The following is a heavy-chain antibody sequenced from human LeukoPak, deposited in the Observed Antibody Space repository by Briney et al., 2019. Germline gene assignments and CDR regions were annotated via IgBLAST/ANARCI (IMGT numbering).Heavy chain of an antibody. CDR2: IWYDGSNK. CDR1: GFTFSSYG. CDR3: AREKPGDFYPFDY. J-gene: IGHJ4*02. V-gene: IGHV3-33*01. Sequence: PGGSLRLSCAAPGFTFSSYGMHWVRRAPGKGLEWVAVIWYDGSNKYYADSVKGRFTISRDNSKNTLYLQMNSLRAEDTAVYYGAREKPGDFYPFDYWGQGTLVTVSS. D-gene: IGHD3-10*01.